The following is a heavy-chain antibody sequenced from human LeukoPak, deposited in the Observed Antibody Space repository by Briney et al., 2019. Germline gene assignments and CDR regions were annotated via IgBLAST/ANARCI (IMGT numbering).Heavy chain of an antibody. V-gene: IGHV4-30-2*01. CDR3: ARDPSAGAFDI. CDR1: GGSISSGGYY. Sequence: PSETLSLTCTVSGGSISSGGYYWRWLRQPPGKGLEWIGYIYHSGSTYYNPSLKSRVTISVDRSKNQFSLKLSSVTAADTAVYYCARDPSAGAFDIWGQGTTVTVSS. D-gene: IGHD6-19*01. CDR2: IYHSGST. J-gene: IGHJ3*02.